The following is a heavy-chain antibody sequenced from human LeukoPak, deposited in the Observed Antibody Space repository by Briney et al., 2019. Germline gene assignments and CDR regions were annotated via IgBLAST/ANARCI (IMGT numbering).Heavy chain of an antibody. CDR2: ISGSGVSP. CDR1: GFTFSNYA. J-gene: IGHJ6*04. Sequence: GGSLRLSCAASGFTFSNYAMSWVRQAPGRGLEWVSSISGSGVSPFHADSVKGRFTISRDNSKNTLYLQMNSLRAEDTAVYYCAELGITMIGGVWGKGTTVTISS. CDR3: AELGITMIGGV. V-gene: IGHV3-23*01. D-gene: IGHD3-10*02.